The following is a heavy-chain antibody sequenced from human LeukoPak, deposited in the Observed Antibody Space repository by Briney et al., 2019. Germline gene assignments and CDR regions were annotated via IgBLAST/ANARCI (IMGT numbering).Heavy chain of an antibody. CDR2: IRYDGNDK. Sequence: WGSLRLSCAASGFTFSYYGMHWVRQGPGKGLECVAFIRYDGNDKFYADSVKGRFTISRDTSKNTLYLQMNSLRTEDTAVYYCARSLTIFGVVIPSFDYWGQGTLVTVSS. V-gene: IGHV3-30*02. CDR1: GFTFSYYG. D-gene: IGHD3-3*01. CDR3: ARSLTIFGVVIPSFDY. J-gene: IGHJ4*02.